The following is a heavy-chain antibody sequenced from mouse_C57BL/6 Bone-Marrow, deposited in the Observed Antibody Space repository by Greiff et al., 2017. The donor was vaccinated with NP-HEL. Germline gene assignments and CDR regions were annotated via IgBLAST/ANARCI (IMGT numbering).Heavy chain of an antibody. J-gene: IGHJ4*01. V-gene: IGHV5-6*02. CDR2: ISSGGSYT. CDR1: GFTFSSYG. CDR3: ARPKMDY. Sequence: DVMLVESGGDLVKPGGSLKLSCAASGFTFSSYGMSWVRQTPDKRLEWVATISSGGSYTYYPDSVKGRFTISRDNSTNTLYLQMSSLKSEDTAMYYCARPKMDYWGQGTSVTVSS.